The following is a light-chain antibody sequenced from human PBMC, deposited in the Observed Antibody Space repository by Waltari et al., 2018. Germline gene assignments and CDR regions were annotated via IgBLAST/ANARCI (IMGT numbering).Light chain of an antibody. CDR3: QVWDTSSDRVV. Sequence: SYVLTQPHSASVAPGKTARITCGGKNVGSKSVHWYQQKPGQAPLLVVYDDSARPSGIPDRFSASNSGNTATLTISRVENGDEADYYCQVWDTSSDRVVFGGGTKLTVL. CDR1: NVGSKS. V-gene: IGLV3-21*03. J-gene: IGLJ2*01. CDR2: DDS.